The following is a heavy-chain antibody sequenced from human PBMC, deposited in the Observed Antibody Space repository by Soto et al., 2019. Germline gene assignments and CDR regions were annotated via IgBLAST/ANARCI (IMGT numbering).Heavy chain of an antibody. CDR1: GYTFTKFH. CDR2: IDPSGGVT. V-gene: IGHV1-46*01. Sequence: ASVKVSCKASGYTFTKFHIHWVRQAPGQGLEWMGMIDPSGGVTRDAQRFQGRITMTSDTSTSSVYMELSRLTSGDTAVYYCARDRGYCSSTSCLNVYYYYGMDVWGQGTTVTVSS. D-gene: IGHD2-2*01. J-gene: IGHJ6*02. CDR3: ARDRGYCSSTSCLNVYYYYGMDV.